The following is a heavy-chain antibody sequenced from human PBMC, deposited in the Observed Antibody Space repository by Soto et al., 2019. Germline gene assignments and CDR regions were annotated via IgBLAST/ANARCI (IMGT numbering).Heavy chain of an antibody. CDR3: ARDMTSGTNDY. CDR2: ISRSSSFI. V-gene: IGHV3-21*01. CDR1: GFTFSSYS. Sequence: PGGSLRLSCVASGFTFSSYSMNWVRQAPGKGLEWVSSISRSSSFIYYTDSVKGRFTISRDNAENSLYLQMNSLRAEDTAVYYCARDMTSGTNDYWGQGXLVTVSS. J-gene: IGHJ4*02. D-gene: IGHD1-7*01.